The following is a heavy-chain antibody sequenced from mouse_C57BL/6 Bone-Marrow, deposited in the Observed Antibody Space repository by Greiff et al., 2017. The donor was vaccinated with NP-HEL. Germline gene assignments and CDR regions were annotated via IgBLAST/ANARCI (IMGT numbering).Heavy chain of an antibody. D-gene: IGHD2-10*02. CDR2: ISGGGGNT. Sequence: EVKVEESGGGLVKPGGSLKLSCAASGFTFSSYTMSWVRQTPEKRLEWVATISGGGGNTYYPDSVKGRFTISRDNAKHTLYLQRSSLRSEDTALYYCARRKYGNFYWYFDVWGTGTTVTVSS. V-gene: IGHV5-9*01. CDR1: GFTFSSYT. CDR3: ARRKYGNFYWYFDV. J-gene: IGHJ1*03.